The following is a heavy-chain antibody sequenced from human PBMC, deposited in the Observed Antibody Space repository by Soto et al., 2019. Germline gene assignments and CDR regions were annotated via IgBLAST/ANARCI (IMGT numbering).Heavy chain of an antibody. Sequence: PSETLSLTCSVSGGYIIGSSYYWGWIRQPPGKGLEWIGSIYESGNTYYNPSLKSRVPISADTSKNHFSLNLTSLTAADTAVYYCARPRGSDLFDKWGQGILVT. J-gene: IGHJ4*02. V-gene: IGHV4-39*02. CDR1: GGYIIGSSYY. CDR3: ARPRGSDLFDK. CDR2: IYESGNT. D-gene: IGHD1-26*01.